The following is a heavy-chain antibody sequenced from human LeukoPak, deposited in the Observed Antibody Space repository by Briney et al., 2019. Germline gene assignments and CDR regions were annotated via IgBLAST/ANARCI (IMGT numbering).Heavy chain of an antibody. CDR3: VRESFSRGDFN. Sequence: PGGSLRLSCVASGFIFSSYWMTWVRQAPRKGLEWVATIRYDGDEKFYVDSVTGRFTISRDNAKNSLFLHMNSLAAEDTAVYYCVRESFSRGDFNWGQGTLVSVSS. D-gene: IGHD7-27*01. CDR1: GFIFSSYW. J-gene: IGHJ4*02. V-gene: IGHV3-7*01. CDR2: IRYDGDEK.